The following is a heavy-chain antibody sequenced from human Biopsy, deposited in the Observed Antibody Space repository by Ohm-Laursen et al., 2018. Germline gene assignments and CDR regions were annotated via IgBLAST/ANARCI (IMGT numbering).Heavy chain of an antibody. CDR3: ARDCYYGSANYFGYYNMDV. CDR2: IWYDGSNK. V-gene: IGHV3-33*08. J-gene: IGHJ6*02. CDR1: GFPFHNYA. D-gene: IGHD3-10*01. Sequence: SLRLSCSATGFPFHNYAMNWVRQAPGKGLEWVAVIWYDGSNKYYADSVKGRFTISRDNSKNTLFLQMNNLRAEDTAAYYCARDCYYGSANYFGYYNMDVWGQGATVTVSS.